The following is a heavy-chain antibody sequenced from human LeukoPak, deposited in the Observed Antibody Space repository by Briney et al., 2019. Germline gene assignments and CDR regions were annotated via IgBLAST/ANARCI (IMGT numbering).Heavy chain of an antibody. CDR2: ISWDGGST. CDR1: GFTFDDYT. Sequence: SGGSLRLSCAASGFTFDDYTMHWVRQAPGKGLEWVSLISWDGGSTYYADSVKGRFTISRDNSKNSLYLQMNSLRTEDTALYYCAKDYGDYVFVYGTDVWGQGTTVTVSS. V-gene: IGHV3-43*01. J-gene: IGHJ6*02. CDR3: AKDYGDYVFVYGTDV. D-gene: IGHD4-17*01.